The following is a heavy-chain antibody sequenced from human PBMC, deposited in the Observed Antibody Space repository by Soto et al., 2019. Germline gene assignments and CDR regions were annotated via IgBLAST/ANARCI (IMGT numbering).Heavy chain of an antibody. Sequence: GESLKISCKGSGYSFTSYWIGWVRQMPGKGLEWMGIIYPGDSDTRYSPSFQGQVTISADKYISTAYLQWSSLKASDTAMYYCARRGCGGDCYSDEYFQHWGQGTLVTVSS. CDR1: GYSFTSYW. J-gene: IGHJ1*01. V-gene: IGHV5-51*01. CDR3: ARRGCGGDCYSDEYFQH. D-gene: IGHD2-21*02. CDR2: IYPGDSDT.